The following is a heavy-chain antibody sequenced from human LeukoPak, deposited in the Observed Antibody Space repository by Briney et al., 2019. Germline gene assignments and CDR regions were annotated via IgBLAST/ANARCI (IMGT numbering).Heavy chain of an antibody. Sequence: PGGSLRLSCAASGFTFSSYAMSWVRQAPGKGLEWVSIISGSGGSTYYADSVKGRFTISRDNSKNTLYLQMNNLRAEDTAVYYCANIPYNYDSSGRYYFDYWGQGTLVTVSS. D-gene: IGHD3-22*01. J-gene: IGHJ4*02. CDR2: ISGSGGST. CDR3: ANIPYNYDSSGRYYFDY. V-gene: IGHV3-23*01. CDR1: GFTFSSYA.